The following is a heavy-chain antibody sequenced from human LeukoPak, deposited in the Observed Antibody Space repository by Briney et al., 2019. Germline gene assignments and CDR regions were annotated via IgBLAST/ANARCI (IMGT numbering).Heavy chain of an antibody. CDR1: GESISGFY. Sequence: SETLSLTCTVSGESISGFYWTWIRQPPDKGLEWIGYIYYSGSTNYNPSLKSRVTISLDASKSQFSLKLGSVTTADTAVYYCARGYCGAKGCYTYYFDYWGQGTLVTVSS. J-gene: IGHJ4*02. CDR2: IYYSGST. CDR3: ARGYCGAKGCYTYYFDY. D-gene: IGHD2-21*01. V-gene: IGHV4-59*01.